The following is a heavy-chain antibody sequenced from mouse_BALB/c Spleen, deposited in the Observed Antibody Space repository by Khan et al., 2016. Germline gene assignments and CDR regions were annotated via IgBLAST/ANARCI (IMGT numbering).Heavy chain of an antibody. CDR2: IYPGNGNT. J-gene: IGHJ3*01. D-gene: IGHD2-1*01. CDR1: GYTFTSYY. CDR3: ARTGKGAWFAD. Sequence: QVQLKQSGPELVKPGASVRISCKASGYTFTSYYIHWVKQRPGQGLEWIGWIYPGNGNTKYNEKFKGRATLTADQSATTAYMPLSSLTSEDSSVSYGARTGKGAWFADWGQGTRVTVSA. V-gene: IGHV1S56*01.